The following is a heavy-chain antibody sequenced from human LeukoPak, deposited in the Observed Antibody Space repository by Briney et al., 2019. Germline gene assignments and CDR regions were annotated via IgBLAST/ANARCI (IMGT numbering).Heavy chain of an antibody. CDR2: IYHSGST. D-gene: IGHD6-13*01. CDR1: GGSISSGGYY. V-gene: IGHV4-30-2*01. J-gene: IGHJ4*02. CDR3: ARDRDSSSWYGPLDY. Sequence: SQTLSLTCTVSGGSISSGGYYWSWIRQPPGKGLEWIGYIYHSGSTYYNPSLKSRVTISVDRSKNQFSLKLSSVTAADTAVYYCARDRDSSSWYGPLDYWGQGTLVTVSS.